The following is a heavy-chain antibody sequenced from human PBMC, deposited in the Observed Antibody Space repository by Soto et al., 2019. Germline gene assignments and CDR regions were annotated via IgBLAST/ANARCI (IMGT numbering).Heavy chain of an antibody. J-gene: IGHJ4*02. Sequence: GGSLRLSCAASGFTFSSFSMHWVRPAPGKGLEWVAVISYDGSNKYYADSVKGRFTISRDNSKNTLYLQMNSLRAEDTAVYTCARDRSVTYYYYFDYWGQGTLVTVSS. CDR1: GFTFSSFS. CDR3: ARDRSVTYYYYFDY. D-gene: IGHD1-26*01. V-gene: IGHV3-30-3*01. CDR2: ISYDGSNK.